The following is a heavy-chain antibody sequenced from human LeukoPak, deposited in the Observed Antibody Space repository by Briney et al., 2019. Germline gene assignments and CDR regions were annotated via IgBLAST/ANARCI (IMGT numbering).Heavy chain of an antibody. V-gene: IGHV3-43*01. CDR3: ATNYNY. CDR1: GFTFDDYD. CDR2: INWNGDNS. Sequence: QPGGSLRLSCVASGFTFDDYDMHWVRQAPGKGFEWVAFINWNGDNSHYADSVKGRFTISRDNSKNSLFLQMSGLRIEDTALYYCATNYNYWGRGTLVTVSS. J-gene: IGHJ4*02.